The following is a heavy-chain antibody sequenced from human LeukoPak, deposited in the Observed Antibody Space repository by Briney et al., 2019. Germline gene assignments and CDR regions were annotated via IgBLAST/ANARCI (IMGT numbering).Heavy chain of an antibody. CDR2: ISGDGGST. CDR1: GFTFDDYA. Sequence: GGFLRLSCAASGFTFDDYAMHWVRHAPGKGLEWVSLISGDGGSTYYADSVKGRFTISRDNSKNSLYLQMNSLRTEDTALYYCAKNSGYDFSLDYWGQGTLVTVPS. V-gene: IGHV3-43*02. CDR3: AKNSGYDFSLDY. D-gene: IGHD5-12*01. J-gene: IGHJ4*02.